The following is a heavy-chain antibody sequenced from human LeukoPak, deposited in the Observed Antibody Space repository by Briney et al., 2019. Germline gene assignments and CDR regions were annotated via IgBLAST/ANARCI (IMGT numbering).Heavy chain of an antibody. D-gene: IGHD3-10*01. CDR1: GYTFTNYG. J-gene: IGHJ4*02. CDR3: ARVLLWFGESRQDFDY. CDR2: INPNSGGT. V-gene: IGHV1-2*02. Sequence: VASVKVSCKAFGYTFTNYGISWVRQAPGQGLEWMGWINPNSGGTNYAQKFQGRVTMTRDTSISTAYMELSRLRSDDTAVYYCARVLLWFGESRQDFDYWGQGTLVTVSS.